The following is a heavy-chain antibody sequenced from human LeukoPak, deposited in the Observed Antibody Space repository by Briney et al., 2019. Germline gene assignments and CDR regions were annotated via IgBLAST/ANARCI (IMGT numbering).Heavy chain of an antibody. CDR2: ISSGSDHI. CDR3: AKDRSPAVVPAAPFDY. CDR1: GFMFSSYS. D-gene: IGHD2-2*01. Sequence: PGGSLRLSCAASGFMFSSYSMNWVRQAPGKGLEWVSSISSGSDHILYADSVKGRFTISRDNSKNTLYLQMNSLRAEDTAVYYCAKDRSPAVVPAAPFDYWGQGTLVTVSS. J-gene: IGHJ4*02. V-gene: IGHV3-21*04.